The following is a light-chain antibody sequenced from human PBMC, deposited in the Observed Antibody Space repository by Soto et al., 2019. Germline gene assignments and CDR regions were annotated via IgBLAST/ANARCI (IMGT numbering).Light chain of an antibody. CDR1: QSVSSN. Sequence: EKVMTQSPATLSLSPGERATLSCTASQSVSSNFAWYQQKSGQPPRLLIYGASTRATGIPARFSGSGSGTEFTLTISSLQSEDFAVYYCQQYDDWPLTFGGGTIVEIK. J-gene: IGKJ4*01. CDR3: QQYDDWPLT. V-gene: IGKV3-15*01. CDR2: GAS.